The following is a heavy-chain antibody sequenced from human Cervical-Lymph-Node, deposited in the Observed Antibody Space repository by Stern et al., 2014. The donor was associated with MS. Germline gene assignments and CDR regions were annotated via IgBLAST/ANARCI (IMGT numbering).Heavy chain of an antibody. CDR1: GDTFSSYA. D-gene: IGHD4-11*01. CDR2: LIPFFGAT. V-gene: IGHV1-69*05. J-gene: IGHJ4*02. CDR3: ALRRSYYVY. Sequence: QDQLVQSGSEVKKPGSSVKVSCKPSGDTFSSYALSWVRQAPGQGLEWVGGLIPFFGATRYAQKFQGRVTITPEESTGTAFMELSNLTSDDTAVYYCALRRSYYVYWGQGTLITVS.